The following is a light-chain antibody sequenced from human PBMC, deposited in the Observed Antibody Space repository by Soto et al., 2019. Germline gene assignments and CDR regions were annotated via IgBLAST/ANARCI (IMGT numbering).Light chain of an antibody. J-gene: IGKJ2*01. V-gene: IGKV1-39*01. CDR3: QQSYKTPHT. CDR2: AAS. CDR1: QSIGNF. Sequence: IPMTQSPSSLSASVGDRVTITCRASQSIGNFLNWYQQRPGKAPKLLIYAASSLESGVPSRFTARASGTEFTLTISSLQPEDSATYYCQQSYKTPHTFGQGTKLETK.